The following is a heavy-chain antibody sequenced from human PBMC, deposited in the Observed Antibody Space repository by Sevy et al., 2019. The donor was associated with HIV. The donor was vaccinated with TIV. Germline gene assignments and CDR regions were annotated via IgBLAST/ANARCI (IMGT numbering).Heavy chain of an antibody. D-gene: IGHD3-10*01. V-gene: IGHV4-34*01. CDR3: ASDYYGSGSSSSGPWFDP. Sequence: SETLSLTCAVYVGSFSGYYWSWIRQPPGKGLEWIGEINHSGSTNYNPSLKSRVTISVDTSKNQFSLKLSSVTAADTAVYYCASDYYGSGSSSSGPWFDPWGQGTLVTVSS. J-gene: IGHJ5*02. CDR1: VGSFSGYY. CDR2: INHSGST.